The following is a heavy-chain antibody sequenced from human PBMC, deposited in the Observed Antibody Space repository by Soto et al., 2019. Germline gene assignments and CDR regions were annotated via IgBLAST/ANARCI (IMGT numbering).Heavy chain of an antibody. CDR2: INPSGGST. Sequence: ASVKVSCKASGYTLTSYYMHWVRQAPGQGLEWMGIINPSGGSTSYAQKFQGRVTITRDTSTSTVYMELSSLRSEDTAVYYCARNRMAPPSTKDYCGQAPLLTVFS. D-gene: IGHD2-2*01. J-gene: IGHJ4*02. V-gene: IGHV1-46*03. CDR1: GYTLTSYY. CDR3: ARNRMAPPSTKDY.